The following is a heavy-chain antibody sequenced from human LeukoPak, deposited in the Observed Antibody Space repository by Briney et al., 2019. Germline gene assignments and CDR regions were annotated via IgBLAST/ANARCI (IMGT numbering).Heavy chain of an antibody. D-gene: IGHD3-22*01. J-gene: IGHJ5*02. Sequence: GGSLRLSCAASGFTFSSSWMTWVRQAPGKGLEWVAIIKPDGSDKSYVDSVKGRFTISRDNAKNTLNLQMNSLRAEDTAVYYCARDLGQYYDTSDNWFDPWGQGTLVTVSS. CDR2: IKPDGSDK. CDR3: ARDLGQYYDTSDNWFDP. V-gene: IGHV3-7*01. CDR1: GFTFSSSW.